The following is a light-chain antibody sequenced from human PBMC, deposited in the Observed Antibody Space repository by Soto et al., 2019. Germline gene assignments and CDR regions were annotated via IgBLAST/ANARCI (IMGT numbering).Light chain of an antibody. Sequence: EVVLTQSPGTLALSPGESATLSCRASQSVSSNHLAWYQQKPGQAPRLLIYGVSTRATGIPDRFSGSGSRTDFSLTISRLEPEDFALYYCLQYFTSPLTFGGGTKV. CDR3: LQYFTSPLT. CDR2: GVS. V-gene: IGKV3-20*01. CDR1: QSVSSNH. J-gene: IGKJ4*01.